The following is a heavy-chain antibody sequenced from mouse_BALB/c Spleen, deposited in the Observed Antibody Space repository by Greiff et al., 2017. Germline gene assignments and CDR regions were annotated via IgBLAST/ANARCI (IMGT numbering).Heavy chain of an antibody. Sequence: VQLQESGPGLVQPSQSLSITCTVSGFSLTSYGVHWVRQPPGKGLEWLGVIWAGGSTNYNSALMSRLSISKDNSKSQVFLKMNSLQTDDTAMYYCARGLSTTRNYAMDYWGQGTSVTFSS. CDR2: IWAGGST. CDR1: GFSLTSYG. CDR3: ARGLSTTRNYAMDY. V-gene: IGHV2-9*02. J-gene: IGHJ4*01. D-gene: IGHD1-1*01.